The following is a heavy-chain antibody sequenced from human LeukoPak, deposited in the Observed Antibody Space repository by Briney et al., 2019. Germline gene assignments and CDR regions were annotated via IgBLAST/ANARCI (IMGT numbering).Heavy chain of an antibody. CDR2: IYYSGST. CDR3: ARDRDIGTYYYYYGMDV. Sequence: PSETLSLTCTVSGGSVSSGNYYWSWIRQPPGKGLEWIGYIYYSGSTNYNPSLKSRLTISVDTSKNQFSLKLSSVTAADTAVYYCARDRDIGTYYYYYGMDVWGQGTTVTVS. CDR1: GGSVSSGNYY. D-gene: IGHD1-26*01. J-gene: IGHJ6*02. V-gene: IGHV4-61*01.